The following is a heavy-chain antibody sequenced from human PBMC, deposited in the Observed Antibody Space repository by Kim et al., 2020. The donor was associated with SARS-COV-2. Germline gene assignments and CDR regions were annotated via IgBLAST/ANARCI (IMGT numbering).Heavy chain of an antibody. CDR2: ISSDGTNT. D-gene: IGHD2-21*01. Sequence: GGSLRLSCAASGFTFNNSPMHWVRQAPGKGLEWLAVISSDGTNTYSADSVKGRFTISRDNSKNMLSLQMDSLRVEDTAVYYCASPREGGVVVVKGLSSWGQGTLVTVSS. J-gene: IGHJ5*02. CDR3: ASPREGGVVVVKGLSS. V-gene: IGHV3-30*04. CDR1: GFTFNNSP.